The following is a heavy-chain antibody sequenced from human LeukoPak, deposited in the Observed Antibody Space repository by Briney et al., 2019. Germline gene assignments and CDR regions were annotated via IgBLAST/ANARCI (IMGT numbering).Heavy chain of an antibody. CDR1: GGSISSYY. Sequence: SETLSLTCTVSGGSISSYYWSWIRQPPGKGLEWFGYIYYSGSTNYNPSLKSRVTISVKTPKNQFSLKLRSVTAADTAVYYCARVTGYTIEDYFDYWGQGTLVTVSS. V-gene: IGHV4-59*01. D-gene: IGHD3-9*01. CDR2: IYYSGST. J-gene: IGHJ4*02. CDR3: ARVTGYTIEDYFDY.